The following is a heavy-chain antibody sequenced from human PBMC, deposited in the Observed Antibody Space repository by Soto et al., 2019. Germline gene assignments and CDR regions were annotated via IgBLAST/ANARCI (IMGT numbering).Heavy chain of an antibody. CDR2: IYYSGST. CDR3: ARARGYYGSGIYDY. J-gene: IGHJ4*02. CDR1: GGSISSYY. V-gene: IGHV4-59*01. D-gene: IGHD3-10*01. Sequence: QVQLQESGPGLVKPSETLSLTCTVSGGSISSYYWSWIRQPPGKGLEWIGYIYYSGSTNYNPSLMSRVTISVDTSKNQFSLKLNSVTAADTAVYYCARARGYYGSGIYDYWGQGTLVTVSS.